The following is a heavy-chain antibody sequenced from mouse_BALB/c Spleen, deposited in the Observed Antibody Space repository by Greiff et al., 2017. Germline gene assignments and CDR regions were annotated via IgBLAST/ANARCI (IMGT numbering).Heavy chain of an antibody. V-gene: IGHV3-6*02. D-gene: IGHD2-14*01. CDR3: ARGDRDYAMDD. Sequence: EVQLQQSGPGLVKPSQSLSLTCSVTGYSITSGYYWNWIRQFPGNKLEWMGYISYDGSNNYNPSLKNRISITRDTSKNQFFLKLNSVTTEDTATYYCARGDRDYAMDDWGQGTSVTVSS. CDR2: ISYDGSN. J-gene: IGHJ4*01. CDR1: GYSITSGYY.